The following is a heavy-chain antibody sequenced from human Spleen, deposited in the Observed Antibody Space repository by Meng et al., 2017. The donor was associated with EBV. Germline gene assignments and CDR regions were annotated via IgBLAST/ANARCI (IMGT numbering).Heavy chain of an antibody. CDR1: GFPFDDYA. CDR3: AREGGSYGLYDS. CDR2: INWNGGST. J-gene: IGHJ4*02. V-gene: IGHV3-20*01. Sequence: VQLGGCGGGGGRPGGSLRLSCAASGFPFDDYAMSWVRQAPGKGLEWVSDINWNGGSTNYADSVKGRFIISRDNAKNSLYLQMSSLRAEDTALYHCAREGGSYGLYDSWGQGTLVTVSS. D-gene: IGHD1-26*01.